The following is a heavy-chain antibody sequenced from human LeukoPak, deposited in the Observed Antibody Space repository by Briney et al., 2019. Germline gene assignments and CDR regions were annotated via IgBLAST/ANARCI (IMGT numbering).Heavy chain of an antibody. Sequence: GSLHLSCAASGFTFSDHWMSGGGPAPGKGREWVANIRQDGSSIFDAASVKGGFTISRDNAKNSVFLQMDNLTPDDTAVYYCARAVDLADYWGQGTLVTVSS. J-gene: IGHJ4*02. V-gene: IGHV3-7*01. CDR3: ARAVDLADY. CDR1: GFTFSDHW. CDR2: IRQDGSSI.